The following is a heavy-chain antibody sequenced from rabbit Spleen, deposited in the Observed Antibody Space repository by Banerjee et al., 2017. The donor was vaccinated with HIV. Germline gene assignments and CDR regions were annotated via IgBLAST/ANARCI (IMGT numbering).Heavy chain of an antibody. J-gene: IGHJ4*01. CDR2: IDTGSSGST. CDR1: GVSFSSSSY. CDR3: ARGSATMTMVITGFYLSL. V-gene: IGHV1S40*01. D-gene: IGHD2-1*01. Sequence: QSLEESGGDLVKPGASLTLTCTASGVSFSSSSYMCWVRQAPGKGLEWIACIDTGSSGSTYYANWAKGRLTISKASSTTVTLQMTSLTVADTATYFCARGSATMTMVITGFYLSLWGPGTLVT.